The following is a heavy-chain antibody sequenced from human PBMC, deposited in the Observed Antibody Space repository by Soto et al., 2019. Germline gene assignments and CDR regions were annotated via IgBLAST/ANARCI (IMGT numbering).Heavy chain of an antibody. V-gene: IGHV3-21*01. D-gene: IGHD3-3*01. CDR1: GFTFSSYS. Sequence: GGSLRLSCAASGFTFSSYSMNWVRQAPGKGLEWVSSISSSSSYIYYADSVKGRFTISRDNAKNSLYLQMNSLRAEDTAVYYCARFLGRFWEWSSWGQGPRVTVSS. J-gene: IGHJ4*02. CDR3: ARFLGRFWEWSS. CDR2: ISSSSSYI.